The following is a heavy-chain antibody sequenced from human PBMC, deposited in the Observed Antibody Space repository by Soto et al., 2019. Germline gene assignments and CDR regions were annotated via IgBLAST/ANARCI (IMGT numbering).Heavy chain of an antibody. CDR3: AHRPVAAAGTWWFDP. D-gene: IGHD6-13*01. J-gene: IGHJ5*02. V-gene: IGHV2-5*01. Sequence: QITLKESGPTLVKPTQTLTLTCTFSGFSLSTSGVGGGWIRQPPGKALEWLALIYWNDDKRYSPSLKSRLTITKDTSKNQVVLTMTNMDPMDTATYYCAHRPVAAAGTWWFDPWGQGTLVTVSS. CDR1: GFSLSTSGVG. CDR2: IYWNDDK.